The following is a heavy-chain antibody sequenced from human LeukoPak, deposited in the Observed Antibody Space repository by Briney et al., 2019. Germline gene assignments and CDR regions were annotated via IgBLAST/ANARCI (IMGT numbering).Heavy chain of an antibody. CDR3: AKGGSGVPRALAS. CDR1: GFIFRNYA. Sequence: AGGSLRLSCAASGFIFRNYAMSWVRQGPGQGPEWVTAISGNDDSTYYADSVKGRFTISRDNSRNTLYLQMNSLGAEDTAIYYCAKGGSGVPRALASWGQGTLVTVSS. CDR2: ISGNDDST. J-gene: IGHJ4*02. D-gene: IGHD2-15*01. V-gene: IGHV3-23*01.